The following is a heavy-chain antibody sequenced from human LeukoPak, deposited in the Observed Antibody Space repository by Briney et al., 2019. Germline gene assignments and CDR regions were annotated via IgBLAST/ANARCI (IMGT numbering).Heavy chain of an antibody. Sequence: ASVTVSFKASGYTFISYYIHWVRQAPGQGVEWMGIINPSGDSTNYAQKFQGRLTMTRDTSTSTVYMELSTLTSEDTAVYYCARSRGPYSSSSVDYWGQGTLVTVSS. D-gene: IGHD6-6*01. V-gene: IGHV1-46*01. J-gene: IGHJ4*02. CDR1: GYTFISYY. CDR3: ARSRGPYSSSSVDY. CDR2: INPSGDST.